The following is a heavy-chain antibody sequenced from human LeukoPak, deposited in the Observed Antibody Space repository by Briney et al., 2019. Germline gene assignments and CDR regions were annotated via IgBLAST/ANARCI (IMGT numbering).Heavy chain of an antibody. Sequence: GRSLRLSCAASGFTFSSYGMHWVRQAPGKGLEWVAVISYDGSNKYYADSVKGRFTISRDNSKNSLYLQMNSLRAEDTAVYYCARVKVGTTNRFDYWGQGTLVTVSS. V-gene: IGHV3-30*03. J-gene: IGHJ4*02. CDR2: ISYDGSNK. D-gene: IGHD1-26*01. CDR1: GFTFSSYG. CDR3: ARVKVGTTNRFDY.